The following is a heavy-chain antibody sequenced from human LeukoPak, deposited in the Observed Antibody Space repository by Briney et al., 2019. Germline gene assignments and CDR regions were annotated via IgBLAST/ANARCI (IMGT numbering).Heavy chain of an antibody. CDR1: GGTFSSYA. CDR3: ARGHVHYYYYYGMDV. CDR2: IIPIFGTA. Sequence: GASVKVSCKASGGTFSSYAISWVRQAPGQGLEWMGGIIPIFGTANYAQKFRGRVTITADESTSTAYMELSSLRSEDTAVYYCARGHVHYYYYYGMDVWGQGTTVTVSS. J-gene: IGHJ6*02. V-gene: IGHV1-69*13.